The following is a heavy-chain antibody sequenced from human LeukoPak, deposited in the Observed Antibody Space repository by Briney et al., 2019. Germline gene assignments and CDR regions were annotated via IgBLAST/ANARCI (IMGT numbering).Heavy chain of an antibody. J-gene: IGHJ4*02. V-gene: IGHV4-4*07. CDR1: GGSISSYY. Sequence: SETLSLTCTVSGGSISSYYWSWIRQPAGKGLEIGRIYTSGSTNYNPSLKSRVTMSVDTSKNQFSLKLSSVTAADTAVYYCARERVSRITIFGVVSPFDYWGQGTLVTVSS. CDR3: ARERVSRITIFGVVSPFDY. D-gene: IGHD3-3*01. CDR2: IYTSGST.